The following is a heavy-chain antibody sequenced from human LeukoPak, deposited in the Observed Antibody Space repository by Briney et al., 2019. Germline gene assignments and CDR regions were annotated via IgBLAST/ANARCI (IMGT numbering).Heavy chain of an antibody. J-gene: IGHJ6*02. CDR3: ARVRYGSGRQANYYYYGMDV. CDR1: GYTFTSYG. D-gene: IGHD3-10*01. CDR2: ISAYNGNT. V-gene: IGHV1-18*01. Sequence: GASVKVSCKASGYTFTSYGISWVRQATGHGLEWMGWISAYNGNTNYAQKLQGRVTMTTDTSTSTAYMELRSLRSDDTAVYYCARVRYGSGRQANYYYYGMDVWGQGTTVTVSS.